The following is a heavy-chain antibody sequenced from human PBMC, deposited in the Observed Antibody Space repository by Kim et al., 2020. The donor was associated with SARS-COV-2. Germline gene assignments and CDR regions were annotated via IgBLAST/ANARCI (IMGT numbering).Heavy chain of an antibody. CDR2: INHSGST. Sequence: SETLSLTCAVYGGSFSGYYWSWIRQPPGKGLEWIGEINHSGSTNYNPSLKSRVTISVDTSKNQFSLKLSSVTAADTAVYYCARTLLYDSKGFDPWGQGTLVTVSS. D-gene: IGHD3-22*01. J-gene: IGHJ5*02. V-gene: IGHV4-34*01. CDR1: GGSFSGYY. CDR3: ARTLLYDSKGFDP.